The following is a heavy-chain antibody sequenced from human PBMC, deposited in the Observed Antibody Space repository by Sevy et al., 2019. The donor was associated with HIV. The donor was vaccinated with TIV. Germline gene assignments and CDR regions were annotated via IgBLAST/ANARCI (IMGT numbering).Heavy chain of an antibody. CDR3: AKHIAAANFDY. CDR1: GFRFSSYA. V-gene: IGHV3-23*01. Sequence: GGSLRLSCVASGFRFSSYAMSWVRQAPGKGLEWVSDISGSGDNTHYAGSVKGRFTISRDNAKNTLYLQMNRLRAEDTAVYYCAKHIAAANFDYWGQGTLVTVSS. J-gene: IGHJ4*02. CDR2: ISGSGDNT. D-gene: IGHD6-13*01.